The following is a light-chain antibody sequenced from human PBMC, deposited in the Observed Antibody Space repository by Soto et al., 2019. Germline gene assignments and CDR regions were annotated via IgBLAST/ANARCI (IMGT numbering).Light chain of an antibody. CDR2: GAS. CDR3: QQFANALTT. CDR1: QSVSSSF. V-gene: IGKV3-20*01. J-gene: IGKJ2*01. Sequence: EIVLTQSPGTLSLSPGERATLSCRASQSVSSSFLAWYQQKPGQAPRLLIYGASSRATGIQDKFSVSGSETYFNLTISRLEPEDFAVYYCQQFANALTTFGQGTKLDIK.